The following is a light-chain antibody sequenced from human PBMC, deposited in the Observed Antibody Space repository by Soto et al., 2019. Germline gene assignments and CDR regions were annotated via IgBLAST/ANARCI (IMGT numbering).Light chain of an antibody. V-gene: IGKV3-11*01. J-gene: IGKJ4*01. CDR3: QHRGNWPLT. CDR2: DAS. CDR1: RSVSSY. Sequence: EIVLTQSPATLSLSPGERATLSCRASRSVSSYLAWYQQKPGQAPRLLIYDASNRATGVPARFSGSGSGTDFTLIISNLEPEDFAVYFCQHRGNWPLTFGGGTKVEIK.